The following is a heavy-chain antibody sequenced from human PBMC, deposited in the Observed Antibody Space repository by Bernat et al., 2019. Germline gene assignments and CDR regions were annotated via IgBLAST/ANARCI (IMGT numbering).Heavy chain of an antibody. CDR1: GFTFGTYN. CDR3: AMRLTPLVH. V-gene: IGHV3-21*01. Sequence: EVQLVESGGGLVKPGGSQRLSCTASGFTFGTYNLNWVRQAPGKGLEWVSSISSRSTSMNYADSVKGRFTISRDDAQNSLFLQMNSLRAEDTAVYYCAMRLTPLVHWGQGTLVTVSS. CDR2: ISSRSTSM. J-gene: IGHJ1*01.